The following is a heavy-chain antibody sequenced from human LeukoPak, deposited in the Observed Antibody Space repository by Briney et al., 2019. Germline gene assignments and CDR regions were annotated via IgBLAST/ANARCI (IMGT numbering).Heavy chain of an antibody. D-gene: IGHD3-16*01. Sequence: SETLSLTCTVSGGSINSYYWSWIRQPPGKGLEWIGYIFYSGNTNYNPSLKSRVTISVDTSKNQFSLKLSSVTAADTAVYYCASSSPTFGNADYWGQGTLVTVSS. CDR1: GGSINSYY. CDR2: IFYSGNT. J-gene: IGHJ4*02. CDR3: ASSSPTFGNADY. V-gene: IGHV4-59*08.